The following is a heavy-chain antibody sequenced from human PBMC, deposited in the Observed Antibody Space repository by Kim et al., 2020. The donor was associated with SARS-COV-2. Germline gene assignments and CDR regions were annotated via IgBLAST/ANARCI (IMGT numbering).Heavy chain of an antibody. J-gene: IGHJ6*02. CDR2: ISTYGGSS. Sequence: GGSLRLSCTASKFNFSAYDMHWVRQAPGKGLQYVSGISTYGGSSYHANSVNGRFTVSRDNSKNTLYLQMGSLTAEDMAVYYCARSGRPSGDYDFWTGYGMDVWGQGTTVTVSS. CDR1: KFNFSAYD. CDR3: ARSGRPSGDYDFWTGYGMDV. D-gene: IGHD3-3*01. V-gene: IGHV3-64*01.